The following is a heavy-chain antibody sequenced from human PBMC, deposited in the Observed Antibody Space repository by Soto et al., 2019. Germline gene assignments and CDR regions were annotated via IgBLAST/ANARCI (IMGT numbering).Heavy chain of an antibody. CDR2: ISSSSSYI. V-gene: IGHV3-21*01. CDR3: ARNRFYYYYYYMDV. Sequence: EVQLVESGGGLVKPGGSLRLSCAASGFTFSSYSMNWVLQAPGKGLEWVSSISSSSSYIYYADSVKGRFTISRDNAKNSLYLQMNSLRAEDTAVYYCARNRFYYYYYYMDVWGKGTTVTVSS. D-gene: IGHD3-16*02. CDR1: GFTFSSYS. J-gene: IGHJ6*03.